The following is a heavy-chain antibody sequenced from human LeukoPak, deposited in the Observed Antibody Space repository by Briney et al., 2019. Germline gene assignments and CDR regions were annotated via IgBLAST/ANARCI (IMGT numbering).Heavy chain of an antibody. Sequence: GGSLRLSCAASGFTFSSYSMNWVRQAPGKGLEWVSSISSSSSYIYYADSVKGRFTISRDNAKNSLYLQMNSLRAEDTAVYYCAREEGRDGYNDFDYWGQGTLVTISS. CDR3: AREEGRDGYNDFDY. CDR1: GFTFSSYS. V-gene: IGHV3-21*01. D-gene: IGHD5-24*01. J-gene: IGHJ4*02. CDR2: ISSSSSYI.